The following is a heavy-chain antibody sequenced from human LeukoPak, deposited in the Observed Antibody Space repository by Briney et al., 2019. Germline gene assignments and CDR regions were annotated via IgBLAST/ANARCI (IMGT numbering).Heavy chain of an antibody. D-gene: IGHD3-10*01. CDR3: ARVLGTMVRGVIMGDY. J-gene: IGHJ4*02. Sequence: SETLSLTCTVSGGSISSYYWSWIRQPPGKGLEWIGYIYYSGSTNYNPSLKSRVTISVDTSKNQFSLKLSSVTAADTAVYYCARVLGTMVRGVIMGDYWGQGTLVTVSS. V-gene: IGHV4-59*08. CDR1: GGSISSYY. CDR2: IYYSGST.